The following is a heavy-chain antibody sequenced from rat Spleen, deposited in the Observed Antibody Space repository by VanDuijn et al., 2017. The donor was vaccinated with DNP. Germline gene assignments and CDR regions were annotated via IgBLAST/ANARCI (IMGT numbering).Heavy chain of an antibody. CDR2: ISYSGGT. V-gene: IGHV3-1*01. CDR3: ARWTRYFDY. D-gene: IGHD1-7*01. Sequence: EVQLQESGSGLVKPSQSLSLTCSVTGYSITSNYWGWIRKFPGNKLEYTGHISYSGGTNYNPSLKSRISITRDTSKNHFFLHLNSVTTEDTATYYCARWTRYFDYWGQGVMVTVSS. CDR1: GYSITSNY. J-gene: IGHJ2*01.